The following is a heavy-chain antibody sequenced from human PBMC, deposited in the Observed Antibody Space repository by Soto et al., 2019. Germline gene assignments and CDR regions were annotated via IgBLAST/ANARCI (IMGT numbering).Heavy chain of an antibody. CDR3: ARAARKAARYCRGGSCYSPPFLYYGMDV. CDR1: GFTFSSYA. D-gene: IGHD2-15*01. CDR2: ISYDGSNK. V-gene: IGHV3-30-3*01. J-gene: IGHJ6*02. Sequence: QVQLVESGGGVVQPGRSLRLSCAASGFTFSSYAMHWVRQAPGKGLEWVAVISYDGSNKYYADSVKGRFTISRDNSKNTLDLQMNSLRAEDTALYYCARAARKAARYCRGGSCYSPPFLYYGMDVWGPGTTVNVSS.